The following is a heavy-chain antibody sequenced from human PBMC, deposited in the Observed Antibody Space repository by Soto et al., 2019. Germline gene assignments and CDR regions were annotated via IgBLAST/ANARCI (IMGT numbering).Heavy chain of an antibody. D-gene: IGHD7-27*01. J-gene: IGHJ4*02. CDR3: ARCPRNWGVDY. CDR1: AYTFTSYD. V-gene: IGHV1-8*01. CDR2: MNPNNGNT. Sequence: QVQLVQSGAEVKTPGASVKVSCKAAAYTFTSYDINWVRQATGQDFEWMGWMNPNNGNTAYAQKFQGRVTMTRDTSKSTAFMELSSLTSEDTAVYYCARCPRNWGVDYWGQGTLVTVSS.